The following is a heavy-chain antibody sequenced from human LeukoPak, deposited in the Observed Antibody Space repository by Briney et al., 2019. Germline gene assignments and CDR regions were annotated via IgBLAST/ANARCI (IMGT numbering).Heavy chain of an antibody. CDR3: AKPAYCGGDCYSSPFQH. Sequence: TGGSLRLSCTASGFTFSRHGIHWLRQAPGKGLEWVAVISDDGRRKSYGDSVKGRFTISRDDSKNTLYLQMNSLRAEDTAVYYCAKPAYCGGDCYSSPFQHWGQGTLVTVSS. V-gene: IGHV3-30*18. D-gene: IGHD2-21*02. CDR1: GFTFSRHG. CDR2: ISDDGRRK. J-gene: IGHJ1*01.